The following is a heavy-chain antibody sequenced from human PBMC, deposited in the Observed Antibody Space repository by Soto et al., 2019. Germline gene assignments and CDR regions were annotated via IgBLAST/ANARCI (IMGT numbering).Heavy chain of an antibody. CDR2: IYHSGST. V-gene: IGHV4-30-2*01. CDR1: GGTSRGGCDL. D-gene: IGHD2-21*02. Sequence: PSEPLSHRRGVFGGTSRGGCDLRSLIRQPPGKGLEWIGYIYHSGSTYYNPSLKSRVTISVDRSKNQFSLKLSSVTAADTAVYYCARFLIFGSYYDYWGQGTLVTVSS. CDR3: ARFLIFGSYYDY. J-gene: IGHJ4*02.